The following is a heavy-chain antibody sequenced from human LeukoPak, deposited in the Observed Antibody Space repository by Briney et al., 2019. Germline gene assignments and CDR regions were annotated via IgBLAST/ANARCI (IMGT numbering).Heavy chain of an antibody. CDR3: ARTVTTISYWFDP. D-gene: IGHD4-11*01. Sequence: SETLSLTCTVSGGSISSGDYYWSWIRQPPGEGLVWVGYIYYSGSTYYNPSLKSRVTISVDTSKNQFSLKLSSVTAADTAVYYCARTVTTISYWFDPWGQGTLVTVSS. CDR2: IYYSGST. CDR1: GGSISSGDYY. J-gene: IGHJ5*02. V-gene: IGHV4-30-4*08.